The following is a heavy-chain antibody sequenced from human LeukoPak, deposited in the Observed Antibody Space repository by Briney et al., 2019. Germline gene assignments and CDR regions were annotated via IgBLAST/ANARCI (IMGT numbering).Heavy chain of an antibody. V-gene: IGHV1-2*02. CDR2: INPNSGGT. J-gene: IGHJ3*02. CDR3: ASPAPGYYGSGSYHPFDI. Sequence: ASVKVSCKASGYTFTGYYMHWVRQAPGQGLEWMGWINPNSGGTNYAQKFQGRVTVTRDTSISTAYMELSRLRSDDTAVYYCASPAPGYYGSGSYHPFDIWGQGTMVTVSS. D-gene: IGHD3-10*01. CDR1: GYTFTGYY.